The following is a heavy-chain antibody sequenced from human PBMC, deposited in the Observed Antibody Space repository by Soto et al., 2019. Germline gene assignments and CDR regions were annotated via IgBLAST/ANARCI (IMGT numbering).Heavy chain of an antibody. D-gene: IGHD2-15*01. CDR3: ARDQVTNERLLYYYYGMDV. Sequence: ASVKVSCKASGYTFTSYYMHWVRQAPGQGLEWMGIINPSGGSTSYAQKFQGRVTMTRDTSTSTVYMELSSLRSEDTAVYYCARDQVTNERLLYYYYGMDVWGQGTTVTVSS. CDR1: GYTFTSYY. CDR2: INPSGGST. J-gene: IGHJ6*02. V-gene: IGHV1-46*01.